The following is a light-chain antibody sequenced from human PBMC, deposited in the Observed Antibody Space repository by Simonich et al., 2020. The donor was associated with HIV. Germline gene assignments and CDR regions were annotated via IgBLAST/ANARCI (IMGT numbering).Light chain of an antibody. CDR3: QQRSNWPPIT. CDR2: DAS. J-gene: IGKJ5*01. CDR1: QSVSSY. V-gene: IGKV3-11*01. Sequence: EIVLTQSPATLSLSPGERATLSCRASQSVSSYLAWYQQKPCQAPRLLIYDASNRAAGIPARFRGSGSGTDFTLTISSLEPEDFAVYYCQQRSNWPPITFGQGTRLEIK.